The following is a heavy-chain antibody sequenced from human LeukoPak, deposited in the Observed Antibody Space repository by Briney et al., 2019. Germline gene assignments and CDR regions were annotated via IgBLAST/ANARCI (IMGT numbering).Heavy chain of an antibody. V-gene: IGHV4-39*07. Sequence: SETLSLTCTVSGGSISSSSYYWGWIRQPPGKGLEWIGSIYYSGSTYYNPSLKSRVTISVDTSKNQFSLKLSSVTAADTAVYFCARGGWSLDYWGQGTLVTVSS. D-gene: IGHD6-19*01. CDR3: ARGGWSLDY. J-gene: IGHJ4*02. CDR2: IYYSGST. CDR1: GGSISSSSYY.